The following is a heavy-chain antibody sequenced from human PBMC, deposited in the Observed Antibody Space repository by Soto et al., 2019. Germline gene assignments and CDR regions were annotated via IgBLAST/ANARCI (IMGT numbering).Heavy chain of an antibody. CDR1: VFTFSRYA. V-gene: IGHV3-30*04. CDR3: ARDFSCSSSSCNSKYNWFEP. Sequence: VGSLRLSCASSVFTFSRYAMHWVRHSPGKGLEWVAVISYDGRNKYYADSVKGRVTISRDNSKNTLYLQMNSLSAEDTAVYSCARDFSCSSSSCNSKYNWFEPWGQRTLVNVSS. CDR2: ISYDGRNK. D-gene: IGHD2-2*02. J-gene: IGHJ5*02.